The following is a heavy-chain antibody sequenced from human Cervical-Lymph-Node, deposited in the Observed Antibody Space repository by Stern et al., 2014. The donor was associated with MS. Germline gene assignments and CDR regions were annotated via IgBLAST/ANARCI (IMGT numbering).Heavy chain of an antibody. CDR2: IWYDGSNE. CDR3: AREGGNTAEYFQH. D-gene: IGHD4-23*01. CDR1: GFTFSSYG. J-gene: IGHJ1*01. V-gene: IGHV3-33*01. Sequence: VQLVESGGGVVQPGRSLRLSCAASGFTFSSYGMHWVRQAPGKGLAWVGVIWYDGSNEYYADSVKGRFTISRDNSKNTLYLQMNSLRAEDTAVYYCAREGGNTAEYFQHWGQGTLVTVSS.